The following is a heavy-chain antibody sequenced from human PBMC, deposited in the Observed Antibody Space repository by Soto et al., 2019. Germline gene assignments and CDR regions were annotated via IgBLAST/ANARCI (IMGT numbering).Heavy chain of an antibody. J-gene: IGHJ5*02. CDR3: ARDPQLGYCSGGSGHVSWFDP. V-gene: IGHV1-18*01. CDR1: GYTFTSYG. CDR2: ISAYNGNT. D-gene: IGHD2-15*01. Sequence: QVQLVQSGAEVKKPGASVKVSCKASGYTFTSYGISWVRQAPGQGLEWMGWISAYNGNTNYAQKLQGRVTMTTDTSTSTAYMELRSLRSDDTAVYYCARDPQLGYCSGGSGHVSWFDPWGQGTLVTVSS.